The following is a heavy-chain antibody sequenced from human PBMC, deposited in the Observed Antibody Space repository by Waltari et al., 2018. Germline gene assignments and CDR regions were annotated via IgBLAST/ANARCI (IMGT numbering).Heavy chain of an antibody. Sequence: QVQLVESGGGVVQPGASLSLSCRGSGFSSSSLGMHWVRQAPGKGLEWVAVVSFDGSAEYYADSVKGRFIASRDNSKNTSYLQMNSLTREDTAMYYCAKPLGVSGTSFDHWGRGTLVTVSS. CDR1: GFSSSSLG. J-gene: IGHJ4*02. CDR2: VSFDGSAE. V-gene: IGHV3-30*18. D-gene: IGHD1-1*01. CDR3: AKPLGVSGTSFDH.